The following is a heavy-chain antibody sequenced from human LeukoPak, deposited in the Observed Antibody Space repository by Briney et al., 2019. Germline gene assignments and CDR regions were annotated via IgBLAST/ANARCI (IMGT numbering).Heavy chain of an antibody. V-gene: IGHV3-23*01. CDR3: ANGMAYGSGSYRYYYGMDV. J-gene: IGHJ6*02. Sequence: RGSLRLSCAASGFTFSSYAMSWVRQAPGKGLEWVSAISGSGGSTYYADSVKGRFTISRDNSKNTLYLQMNSLRAEDTAVYYCANGMAYGSGSYRYYYGMDVWGQGTTVTVSS. D-gene: IGHD3-10*01. CDR1: GFTFSSYA. CDR2: ISGSGGST.